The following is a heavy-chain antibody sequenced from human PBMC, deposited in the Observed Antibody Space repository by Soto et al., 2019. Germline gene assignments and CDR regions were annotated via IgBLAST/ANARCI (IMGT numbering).Heavy chain of an antibody. CDR1: GFIFSDFQ. Sequence: VQLVQSGGGPVKPGGSLRLSCAASGFIFSDFQLNWVRQAPGRGLEWLSSITGTSAFTHYAGSIEGRFTISRDNPNNLLFLQMDNLRPEDTAVYYCAGDNLAFQGAFALWGQGTLVTVSS. V-gene: IGHV3-21*02. D-gene: IGHD3-16*01. CDR2: ITGTSAFT. J-gene: IGHJ4*02. CDR3: AGDNLAFQGAFAL.